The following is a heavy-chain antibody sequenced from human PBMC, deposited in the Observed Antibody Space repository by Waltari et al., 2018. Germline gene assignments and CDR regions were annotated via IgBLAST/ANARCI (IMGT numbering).Heavy chain of an antibody. CDR1: GGSFSGYY. V-gene: IGHV4-34*01. CDR3: ARARPMRTTGDFDY. Sequence: QVQLQQWGAGLLKPSETLSLTCAVYGGSFSGYYWSWIRQPPGKGLEWIGEINHSGSTNYNPSLKSRVTISVDTSKNQFSLKLSSVTAADTAVYYCARARPMRTTGDFDYWGQGTLVTVSS. CDR2: INHSGST. D-gene: IGHD1-7*01. J-gene: IGHJ4*02.